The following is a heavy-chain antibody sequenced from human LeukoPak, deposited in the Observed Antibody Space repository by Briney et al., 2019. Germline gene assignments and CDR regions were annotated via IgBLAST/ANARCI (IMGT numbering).Heavy chain of an antibody. CDR1: AGSISGSY. V-gene: IGHV4-59*01. Sequence: PSETLSLTCTVSAGSISGSYWSWIRQPPGKGLEWIGYIHYGGSTNYNPSLKSRVTISVDTSKNQFSLKLSSVTAADTAVYFCAKGQMWLVSWGQGTLVTVSS. CDR2: IHYGGST. CDR3: AKGQMWLVS. D-gene: IGHD2-21*01. J-gene: IGHJ4*02.